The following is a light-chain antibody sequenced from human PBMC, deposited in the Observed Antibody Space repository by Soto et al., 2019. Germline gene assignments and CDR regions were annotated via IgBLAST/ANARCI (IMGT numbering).Light chain of an antibody. V-gene: IGKV1-39*01. Sequence: DIQMTQSPSSLSASVGDRVTIPCRASQNISIHLNWYQKKPGKAPKLLIYLASTLQSGVPSRFSGSGPGTDFTLTISSLQPEDFATYYCQQTYSTPWTFGPGTKVEMK. CDR3: QQTYSTPWT. J-gene: IGKJ1*01. CDR2: LAS. CDR1: QNISIH.